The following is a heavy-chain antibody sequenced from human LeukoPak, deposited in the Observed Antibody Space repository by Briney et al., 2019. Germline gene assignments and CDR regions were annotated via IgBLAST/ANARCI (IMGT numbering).Heavy chain of an antibody. D-gene: IGHD3-10*01. CDR3: ARGGGRFGEFTAFDY. J-gene: IGHJ4*02. CDR1: GGSISSGGYS. Sequence: PSETLSLTCAVSGGSISSGGYSWSWIRQPPGKGLGWIGYIYHSGSTYYNPSLKSRVTISVDRSKNQFSLKLSSVTAADTAVYYCARGGGRFGEFTAFDYWGQGTLVTVSS. CDR2: IYHSGST. V-gene: IGHV4-30-2*01.